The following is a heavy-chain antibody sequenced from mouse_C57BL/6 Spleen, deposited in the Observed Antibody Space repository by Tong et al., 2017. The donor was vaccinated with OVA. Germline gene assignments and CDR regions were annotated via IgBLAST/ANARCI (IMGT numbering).Heavy chain of an antibody. CDR2: IYPGSGST. Sequence: VQLQESGAELVKPGASVKMSCKASGYTFTSYWITWVKQRPGQGLEWIGDIYPGSGSTNYNEKFKSKATLTVDTSSSTAYMQLSSLTSEDSAVYFCAREWGYGSSLVDYWGQGTSVTVSS. CDR1: GYTFTSYW. CDR3: AREWGYGSSLVDY. J-gene: IGHJ4*01. V-gene: IGHV1-55*01. D-gene: IGHD1-1*01.